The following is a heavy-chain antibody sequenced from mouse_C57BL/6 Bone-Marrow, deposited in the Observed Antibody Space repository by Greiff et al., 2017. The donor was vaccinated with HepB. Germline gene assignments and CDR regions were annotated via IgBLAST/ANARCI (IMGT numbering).Heavy chain of an antibody. CDR3: SEDTAVYYCTRGYGSSKGFAY. CDR1: QAFYTFSRRVH. J-gene: IGHJ3*01. CDR2: EQGLEWIG. Sequence: EVQLQQSGPELARPWASVKISCQAFYTFSRRVHFAIRDTNYWMQWVKQRPEQGLEWIGRIDPEEGDTEYAPKFQGKATMTADTSSNTAYLQLSSLTSEDTAVYYCTRGYGSSKGFAYWGQGTRVTVSA. V-gene: IGHV14-1*01. D-gene: IGHD1-1*01.